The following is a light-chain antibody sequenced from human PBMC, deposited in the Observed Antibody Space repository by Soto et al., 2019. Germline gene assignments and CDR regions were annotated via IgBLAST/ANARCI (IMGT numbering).Light chain of an antibody. CDR3: LLYYGPARV. V-gene: IGLV7-43*01. Sequence: QAVVTQEPSVTVSPVGTVTLTCASATGAVSSGNFPSWFQQKPAQPPTALIYSVDSRHSWTPAWLSGSLLEGNAALTLSFVQAEDEAEYYCLLYYGPARVFGSGTKVTVL. CDR2: SVD. CDR1: TGAVSSGNF. J-gene: IGLJ1*01.